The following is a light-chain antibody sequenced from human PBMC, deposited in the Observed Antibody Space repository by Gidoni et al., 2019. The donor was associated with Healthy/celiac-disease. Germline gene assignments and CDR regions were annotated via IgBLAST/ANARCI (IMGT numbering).Light chain of an antibody. V-gene: IGLV3-19*01. CDR3: NSRDISCTHTV. CDR2: GTN. J-gene: IGLJ3*02. Sequence: SSELTQEPALSVALGQTVRITCHRDSLRSYYASWYQQKPGQAPVLVSYGTNNRPSGIPVRFSGSSPGNTASLTLTRAQADDEADSYCNSRDISCTHTVFGGSTHLTVL. CDR1: SLRSYY.